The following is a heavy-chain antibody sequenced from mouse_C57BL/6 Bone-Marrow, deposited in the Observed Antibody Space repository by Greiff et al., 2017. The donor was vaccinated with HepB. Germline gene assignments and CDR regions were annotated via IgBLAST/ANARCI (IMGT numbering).Heavy chain of an antibody. CDR3: ARRKGIYYDYSIFDY. V-gene: IGHV1-9*01. D-gene: IGHD1-2*01. CDR2: ILPGSGST. J-gene: IGHJ2*01. CDR1: GYTFTGYW. Sequence: VQLQQSGAELMKPGASVKLSCKATGYTFTGYWIEWVKQRPGHGLEWIGDILPGSGSTNYNEKFKGKATFTVDTSSTTAYMQLSSLTPEDSAIYYYARRKGIYYDYSIFDYWGQGTTLTVSS.